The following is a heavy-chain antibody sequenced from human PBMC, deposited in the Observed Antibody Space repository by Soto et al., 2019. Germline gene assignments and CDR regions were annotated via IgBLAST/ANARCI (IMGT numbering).Heavy chain of an antibody. J-gene: IGHJ4*02. V-gene: IGHV4-39*07. CDR2: IQYSGTA. D-gene: IGHD2-8*02. Sequence: SETLSLTCTVSGDSIITGGYYWGWIRQPPGKGLEWIGNIQYSGTASYSPSLKSRVTISVDTSKNQFSLKLTSVTAADTAVYYCARDKITGLFDYWGQGTLVTVSS. CDR3: ARDKITGLFDY. CDR1: GDSIITGGYY.